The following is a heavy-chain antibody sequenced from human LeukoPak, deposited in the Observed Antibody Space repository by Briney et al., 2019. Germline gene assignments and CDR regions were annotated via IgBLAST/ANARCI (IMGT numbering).Heavy chain of an antibody. D-gene: IGHD2-15*01. J-gene: IGHJ5*02. V-gene: IGHV4-59*08. CDR2: IYYSGST. CDR3: ATLTVGYCSGGSCYSEGDWFDP. Sequence: SETLSLTCTVSGGSFSSYYWSWIRQPPGRGQEWIGYIYYSGSTNYNPSLKSRVTISVDTSKNQFSLKLSSVTAADTAVYYCATLTVGYCSGGSCYSEGDWFDPWGQGTLVTVSS. CDR1: GGSFSSYY.